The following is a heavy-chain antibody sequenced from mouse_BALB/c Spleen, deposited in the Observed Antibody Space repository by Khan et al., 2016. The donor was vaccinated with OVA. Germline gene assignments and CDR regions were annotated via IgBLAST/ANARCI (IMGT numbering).Heavy chain of an antibody. V-gene: IGHV5-6*01. CDR1: GFTFSTYG. CDR2: VSTGGHYT. CDR3: ARLAYYYDSDGFAY. Sequence: EVMLVESGGDVVKPGGSLKLSCAASGFTFSTYGMSWVRQTPDKRLEWVATVSTGGHYTYYPDTVKGRFTISRDNAKNTLYLHMNSLKSEDTAMFYCARLAYYYDSDGFAYWGQGTLVTVSA. D-gene: IGHD1-1*01. J-gene: IGHJ3*01.